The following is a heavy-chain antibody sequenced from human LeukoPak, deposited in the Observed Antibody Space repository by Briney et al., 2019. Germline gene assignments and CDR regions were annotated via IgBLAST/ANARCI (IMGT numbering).Heavy chain of an antibody. CDR2: IYTSGTT. J-gene: IGHJ4*02. CDR3: ARANYDGSDY. D-gene: IGHD3-22*01. V-gene: IGHV4-4*07. Sequence: SXTLSLTCTVSGGSISSYYWSWIRQPAGKGLEWIGRIYTSGTTNYNPSLKSRVTMSVATSKNQFSLKMRSVTAADTAVYYCARANYDGSDYWGQGTLVTVSS. CDR1: GGSISSYY.